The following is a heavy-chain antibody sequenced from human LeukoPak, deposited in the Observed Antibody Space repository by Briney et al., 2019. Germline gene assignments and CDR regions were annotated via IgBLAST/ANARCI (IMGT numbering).Heavy chain of an antibody. CDR3: ARDLEYSGYDWEGLFDY. CDR1: GLTFSSYW. J-gene: IGHJ4*02. CDR2: INSDGSST. V-gene: IGHV3-74*01. Sequence: PGGSLRLSCAASGLTFSSYWMHWVRQAPGKGLVWVSRINSDGSSTSYADSVKGRFTISRDNAKNTLYLQMNSLRAEDTAVYYCARDLEYSGYDWEGLFDYWGQGTLVTVSS. D-gene: IGHD5-12*01.